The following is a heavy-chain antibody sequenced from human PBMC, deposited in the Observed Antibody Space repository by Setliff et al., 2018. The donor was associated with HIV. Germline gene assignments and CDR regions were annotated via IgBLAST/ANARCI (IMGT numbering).Heavy chain of an antibody. Sequence: ASVKVSCKASGYTFTNYYIHWVRQAPGQGLEWMGLINPSGGRTSYAQKFQGRLTMTRDTSRSTVYMELSSLRSEDTAVYYCARGRISSWPYYYYGMDVWGQGTTVTVSS. CDR2: INPSGGRT. CDR3: ARGRISSWPYYYYGMDV. CDR1: GYTFTNYY. D-gene: IGHD6-13*01. V-gene: IGHV1-46*01. J-gene: IGHJ6*02.